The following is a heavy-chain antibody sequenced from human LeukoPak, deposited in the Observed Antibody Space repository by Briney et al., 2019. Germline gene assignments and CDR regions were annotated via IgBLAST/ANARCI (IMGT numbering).Heavy chain of an antibody. CDR2: ISDSGGRT. J-gene: IGHJ4*02. D-gene: IGHD3-3*01. Sequence: GGSLRLSCTAFGFTFKNYGMNWVRQATGKGRKWVSEISDSGGRTYLADSVKGRFTLYRDDSKNTVYLEMNSLRGEDTAVYYCAKGEFWSGPSHFEFWGQGTLVTVSS. V-gene: IGHV3-23*01. CDR1: GFTFKNYG. CDR3: AKGEFWSGPSHFEF.